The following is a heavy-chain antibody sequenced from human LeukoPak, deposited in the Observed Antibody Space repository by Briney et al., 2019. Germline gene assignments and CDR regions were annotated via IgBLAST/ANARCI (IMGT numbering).Heavy chain of an antibody. CDR3: ASLPGNSLNLNYYYGMDV. CDR1: GYTFTGYY. CDR2: INPNSGGT. J-gene: IGHJ6*02. V-gene: IGHV1-2*02. Sequence: ASVKVSCKASGYTFTGYYMHRVRQAPGQGLEWMGWINPNSGGTNYAQKFQGRVTMTRDTSISTAYMELSRLRSDDTAVYYCASLPGNSLNLNYYYGMDVWGQGTTVTVSS. D-gene: IGHD4-23*01.